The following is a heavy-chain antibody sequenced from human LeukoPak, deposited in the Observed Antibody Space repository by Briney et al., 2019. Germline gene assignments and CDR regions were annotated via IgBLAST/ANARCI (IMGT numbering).Heavy chain of an antibody. CDR3: TTDILTGYYSDVDY. D-gene: IGHD3-9*01. V-gene: IGHV3-15*01. Sequence: GGSLRLSCAASGFTFSNAWMSWVRQAPGKGLEWVGRIKSKTDGGTTDHAAPVKGRFTISRDDSKNTLYLQMNSLKTEDTAVYYCTTDILTGYYSDVDYWGQGTLVTVSS. CDR2: IKSKTDGGTT. J-gene: IGHJ4*02. CDR1: GFTFSNAW.